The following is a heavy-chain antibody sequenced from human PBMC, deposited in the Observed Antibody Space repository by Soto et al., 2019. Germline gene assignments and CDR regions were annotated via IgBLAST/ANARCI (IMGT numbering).Heavy chain of an antibody. J-gene: IGHJ5*02. V-gene: IGHV1-69*02. D-gene: IGHD3-3*01. CDR2: IIPILGIA. Sequence: GASVKVSCKASGGTFSSYTISWVRQAPGQGLEWMGRIIPILGIANYAQKFQGRVTITADKSTSTAYMELSSLRSEDTAVYYCARLSLQAYYDFWSGYPTNWFDPWGQGTLVTVSS. CDR3: ARLSLQAYYDFWSGYPTNWFDP. CDR1: GGTFSSYT.